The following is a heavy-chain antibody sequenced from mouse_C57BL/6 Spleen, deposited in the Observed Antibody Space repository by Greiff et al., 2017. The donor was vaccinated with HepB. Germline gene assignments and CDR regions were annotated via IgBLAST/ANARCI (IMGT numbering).Heavy chain of an antibody. CDR1: GYTFTSYW. CDR3: ARFGGYYYYAMDY. Sequence: VQLQESGAELVMPGASVKLSCKASGYTFTSYWMHWVKQRPGQGLEWFGEIDPSDSYTNYNQKFKGKSTLTVDKSSSTAYMQLSSLTSEDSAVYYCARFGGYYYYAMDYWGQGTSVTVSS. D-gene: IGHD2-3*01. J-gene: IGHJ4*01. CDR2: IDPSDSYT. V-gene: IGHV1-69*01.